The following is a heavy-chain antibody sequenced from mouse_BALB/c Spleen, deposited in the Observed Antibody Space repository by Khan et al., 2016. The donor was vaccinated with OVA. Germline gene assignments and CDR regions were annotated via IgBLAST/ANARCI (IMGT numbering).Heavy chain of an antibody. CDR1: GYSITSDYA. D-gene: IGHD1-2*01. J-gene: IGHJ4*01. V-gene: IGHV3-2*02. CDR3: ARQNEYGDAIDY. CDR2: ISYSGST. Sequence: EVQLQESGPGLVKPSQSLSLTCTVTGYSITSDYAWNWIRQFPGNKLEWMGYISYSGSTSYNPSLRSRISITRATSKNQFFLQLNSVTTEDTATVYSARQNEYGDAIDYWGQGTSVTVSS.